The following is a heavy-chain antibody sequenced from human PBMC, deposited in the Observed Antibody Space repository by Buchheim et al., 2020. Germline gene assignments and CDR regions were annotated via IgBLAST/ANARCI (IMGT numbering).Heavy chain of an antibody. D-gene: IGHD3-22*01. J-gene: IGHJ4*02. CDR3: ARGPFEYYYDSSGYYLDWGY. CDR2: IYYSGST. CDR1: GGSISSSSYY. V-gene: IGHV4-39*07. Sequence: QLQLQESGPGLVKPSETLSLTCTVSGGSISSSSYYWDWIRQPPGKGLEWIGSIYYSGSTYYNPSLKSRVTISVYTSKNQFSLKLSSVTAADTAVYYCARGPFEYYYDSSGYYLDWGYWGQGTL.